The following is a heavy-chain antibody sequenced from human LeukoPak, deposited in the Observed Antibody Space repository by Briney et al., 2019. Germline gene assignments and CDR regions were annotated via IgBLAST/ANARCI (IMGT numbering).Heavy chain of an antibody. CDR1: GFTLSSYS. V-gene: IGHV3-21*01. Sequence: GGSLRLSCAASGFTLSSYSMNWVRQAPGKGLEWVSSISSSSSYIYYADSVKGRFTISRDNAKNSLYLQMNSLRAEDTAVYYCARDYGDYWGYYYYGMDVWGQGTTVTVSS. CDR2: ISSSSSYI. CDR3: ARDYGDYWGYYYYGMDV. J-gene: IGHJ6*02. D-gene: IGHD4-17*01.